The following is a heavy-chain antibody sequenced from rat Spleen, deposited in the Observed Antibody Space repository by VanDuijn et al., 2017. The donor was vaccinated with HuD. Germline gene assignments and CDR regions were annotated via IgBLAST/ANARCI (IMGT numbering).Heavy chain of an antibody. CDR2: ISYDGSST. D-gene: IGHD1-9*01. V-gene: IGHV5-7*01. CDR3: ARTYYGYNPFDY. J-gene: IGHJ2*01. CDR1: GFTFSDYY. Sequence: EVQLVESGGGLVQPGRSLKLSCAASGFTFSDYYMAWVRQAPTKGLEWVATISYDGSSTYYRDSVKGRFTISRDNAKSTLYLQMDSLRSEDTATYYCARTYYGYNPFDYWGQGVMVTVSS.